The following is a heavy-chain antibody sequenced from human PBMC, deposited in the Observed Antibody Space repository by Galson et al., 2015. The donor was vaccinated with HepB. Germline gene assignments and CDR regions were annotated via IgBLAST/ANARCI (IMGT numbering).Heavy chain of an antibody. CDR1: GFTVSSNY. CDR3: ATGIAVALDAFDI. D-gene: IGHD6-19*01. CDR2: IYGGGTT. J-gene: IGHJ3*02. Sequence: SLRLSCAASGFTVSSNYMSWVRLAPGKGLEWVSVIYGGGTTHYADSLEGRFTISRDNSKNTLYLQMNSLRPEDTAVYFCATGIAVALDAFDIWGQGTMVT. V-gene: IGHV3-66*02.